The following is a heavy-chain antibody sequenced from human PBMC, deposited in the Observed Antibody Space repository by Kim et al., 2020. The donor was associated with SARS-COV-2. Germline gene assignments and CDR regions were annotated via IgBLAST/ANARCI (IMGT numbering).Heavy chain of an antibody. V-gene: IGHV3-74*01. J-gene: IGHJ4*02. CDR3: ARVSGSGSFFFDY. D-gene: IGHD1-26*01. Sequence: YADSVKGRVTISRDNAKNTLYLQMNGLRAEDTAVYSCARVSGSGSFFFDYWGQGTLVTVSS.